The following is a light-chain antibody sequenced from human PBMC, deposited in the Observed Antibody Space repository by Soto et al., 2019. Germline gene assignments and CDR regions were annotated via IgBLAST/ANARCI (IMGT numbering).Light chain of an antibody. CDR3: QQYGSSPWT. CDR1: QSVSSSY. CDR2: GAS. J-gene: IGKJ1*01. Sequence: EIVLTQSPGPLSLSPGERATLSCRASQSVSSSYLAWYQQKPGQAPRLLIYGASSRATGIPDRFSGSGSGTDFTLTISRLEPEDVAAYYCQQYGSSPWTLGQGTKVDIK. V-gene: IGKV3-20*01.